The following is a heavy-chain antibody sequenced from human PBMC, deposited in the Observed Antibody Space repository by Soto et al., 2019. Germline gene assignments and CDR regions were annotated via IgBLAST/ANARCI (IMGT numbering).Heavy chain of an antibody. D-gene: IGHD6-19*01. CDR2: IYYSGTT. V-gene: IGHV4-31*03. CDR1: GGSINSGGYY. J-gene: IGHJ6*02. Sequence: PSETLSLTCTVSGGSINSGGYYWNWIRQHPGKGLEWIGFIYYSGTTYYNPSLKSRVTMSLDTSKSQFSLKLSSVAAADTAVYYCARAGLGIEVAGLFYNYGMYVWGQGTTVTAP. CDR3: ARAGLGIEVAGLFYNYGMYV.